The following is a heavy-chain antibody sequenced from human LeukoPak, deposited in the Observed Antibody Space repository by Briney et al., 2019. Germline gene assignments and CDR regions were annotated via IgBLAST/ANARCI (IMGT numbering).Heavy chain of an antibody. D-gene: IGHD1-26*01. CDR1: GFTFSSYA. J-gene: IGHJ4*02. V-gene: IGHV3-64*01. CDR3: ARASAYRGTQFDY. CDR2: ISSNGGST. Sequence: PGGSLRLSCAASGFTFSSYAMHWVRQAPGKGLEYVSAISSNGGSTYYANSVKGRFTISRDNSKNTLYLQMGGLRAEDMAVYYCARASAYRGTQFDYWGQGTLVTVSS.